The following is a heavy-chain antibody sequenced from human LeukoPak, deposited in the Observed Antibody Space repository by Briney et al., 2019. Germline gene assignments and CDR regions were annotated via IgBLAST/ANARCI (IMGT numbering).Heavy chain of an antibody. Sequence: PGGSLRLSCAASGFTFSSYAMHWVRQAPGKGLEWVAVISYDGSNKYYADSVKGRFTISRDNSKNTLYLQMNCLRAEDTAVYYCARDRHYYGSGSENWFDPWGQGTLVTVSS. CDR3: ARDRHYYGSGSENWFDP. J-gene: IGHJ5*02. CDR1: GFTFSSYA. V-gene: IGHV3-30*01. D-gene: IGHD3-10*01. CDR2: ISYDGSNK.